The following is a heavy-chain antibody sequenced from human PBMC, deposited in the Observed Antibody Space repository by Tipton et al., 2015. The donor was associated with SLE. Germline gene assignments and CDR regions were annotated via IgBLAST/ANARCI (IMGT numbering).Heavy chain of an antibody. J-gene: IGHJ5*02. CDR1: GGSFSGYY. Sequence: TLSLTCAVYGGSFSGYYWSWIRQPPGKGLEWIGEINHSGSTNYNQSLKSRVTISVDTSKNQFSLKLSSVTAADTAVYYCARALARGWFDPWGQGTLVTVSS. CDR2: INHSGST. CDR3: ARALARGWFDP. V-gene: IGHV4-34*01.